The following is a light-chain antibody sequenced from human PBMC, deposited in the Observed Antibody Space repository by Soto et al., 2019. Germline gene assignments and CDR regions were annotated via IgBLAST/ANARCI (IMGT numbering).Light chain of an antibody. CDR2: AAS. Sequence: DIQMTQSPSSLSASVVYRFTITCRASQSISSYLNWYQQKPGKAPKLLIYAASSLQSGVPSRFSGSVSGTDFTLTISSLQPEDFATYYCQQSYSTPRTFGQGTKVDIK. CDR3: QQSYSTPRT. V-gene: IGKV1-39*01. CDR1: QSISSY. J-gene: IGKJ1*01.